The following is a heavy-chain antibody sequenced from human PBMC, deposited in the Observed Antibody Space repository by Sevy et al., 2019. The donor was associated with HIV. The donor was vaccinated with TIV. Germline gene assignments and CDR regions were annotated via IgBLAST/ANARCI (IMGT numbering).Heavy chain of an antibody. J-gene: IGHJ6*02. CDR1: GFTFSSYA. CDR2: ISGSGGST. V-gene: IGHV3-23*01. D-gene: IGHD3-22*01. CDR3: AKAKYYYDSSVSCYYGLDV. Sequence: GGSLRLSCAASGFTFSSYAMSWVRQAPGKGLEWVSAISGSGGSTYYADSVKGRFTISRANSKNTMYLQMNSLRPENTAVYYGAKAKYYYDSSVSCYYGLDVWGQGTTVTVSS.